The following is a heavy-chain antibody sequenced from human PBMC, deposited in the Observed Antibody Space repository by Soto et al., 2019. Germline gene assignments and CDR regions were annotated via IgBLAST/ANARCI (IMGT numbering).Heavy chain of an antibody. V-gene: IGHV3-30*03. CDR2: LSYDGTAG. Sequence: QVPLVESGGGVVQHGRSLSLSCTATGVTFRDYPIHWVRQAPGTRLEWVEVLSYDGTAGNYADSVRGRFTITRDTCTRAVYLAMDSLRVEDTAVYSCPSVTARMRSIKVLAYWRAGTLVT. J-gene: IGHJ4*01. CDR1: GVTFRDYP. CDR3: PSVTARMRSIKVLAY. D-gene: IGHD2-15*01.